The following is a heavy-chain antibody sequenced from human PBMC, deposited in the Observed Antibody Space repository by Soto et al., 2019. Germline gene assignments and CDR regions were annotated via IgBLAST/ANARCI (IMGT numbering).Heavy chain of an antibody. V-gene: IGHV4-59*01. CDR2: IYYSGST. Sequence: SETLSLTCTVFGDSISSYYWSWIRQPPGKGLEWIGYIYYSGSTNYNPSLKSRVTISVDTSKNQFSLKLSSVTAADTAVYYCASSRDMNYFDYWGQGTLVTVSS. CDR3: ASSRDMNYFDY. CDR1: GDSISSYY. J-gene: IGHJ4*02.